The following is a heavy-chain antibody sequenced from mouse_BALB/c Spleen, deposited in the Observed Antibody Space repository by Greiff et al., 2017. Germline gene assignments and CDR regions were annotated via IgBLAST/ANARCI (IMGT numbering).Heavy chain of an antibody. CDR1: GFSLTSYG. CDR2: IWAGGST. J-gene: IGHJ4*01. V-gene: IGHV2-9*02. D-gene: IGHD2-10*01. CDR3: ARESYYGRYYAMDY. Sequence: QVQLKESGPGLVAPSQSLSITCTVSGFSLTSYGVHWVRQPPGKGLEWLGVIWAGGSTNYNSALMSRLSISKDNSKSQVFLKMNSLQTDDTAMYYCARESYYGRYYAMDYWGQGTSVTVSS.